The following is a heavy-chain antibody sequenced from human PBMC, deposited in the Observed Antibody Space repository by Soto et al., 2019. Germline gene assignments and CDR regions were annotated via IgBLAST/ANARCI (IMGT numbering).Heavy chain of an antibody. CDR2: IYYSGST. D-gene: IGHD1-1*01. V-gene: IGHV4-59*01. Sequence: SETLSLTCTVSGGSISSYYWSWIRQPPGKGLEWIGYIYYSGSTNYNPSLKSRVTISVDTSKNQFSLKLSSVTAADTTVYYCARDGANWNDLSYYYYGMDVWGQGTTVTVSS. CDR3: ARDGANWNDLSYYYYGMDV. J-gene: IGHJ6*02. CDR1: GGSISSYY.